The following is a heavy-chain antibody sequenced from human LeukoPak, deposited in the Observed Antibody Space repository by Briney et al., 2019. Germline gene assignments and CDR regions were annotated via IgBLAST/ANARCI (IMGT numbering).Heavy chain of an antibody. CDR2: ISYDGSNK. CDR1: GFTFSSYG. J-gene: IGHJ5*02. D-gene: IGHD3-10*01. CDR3: AKDGESYYYGSGSYYP. V-gene: IGHV3-30*18. Sequence: GGSLRLSCAASGFTFSSYGMHWVRQAPGKGLEWVAVISYDGSNKYYADSVKGRFTISRDNSKNTLYLQMNSLRAEDTAVYYCAKDGESYYYGSGSYYPWGQGTLVTVSS.